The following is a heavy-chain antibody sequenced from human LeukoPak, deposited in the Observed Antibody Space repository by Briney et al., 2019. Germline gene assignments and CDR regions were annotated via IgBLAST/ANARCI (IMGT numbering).Heavy chain of an antibody. CDR3: ARGGAYYYDSSVYYEFDI. D-gene: IGHD3-22*01. CDR2: INTGKGNT. J-gene: IGHJ3*02. CDR1: GYTFTGYY. V-gene: IGHV1-3*04. Sequence: ASVKVSCKASGYTFTGYYMHWVRQAPGQGLEWMGWINTGKGNTKYSQKFQGRVTITRDTSASTAYMELSSLISEDTAVYYCARGGAYYYDSSVYYEFDIWGQGTMVTVSS.